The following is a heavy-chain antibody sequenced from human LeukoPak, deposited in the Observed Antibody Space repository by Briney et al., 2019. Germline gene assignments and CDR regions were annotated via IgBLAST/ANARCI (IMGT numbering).Heavy chain of an antibody. J-gene: IGHJ5*02. CDR1: GGTFSSYA. Sequence: GASVKVSCKASGGTFSSYAISWVRQAPGQGLEWMGGNIPIFGTANYAQKFQGRVTITADKSTSTAYMELSSLRSEDTAVYYCARGEAAAGYSNWFDPWGQGTLVTVSS. CDR2: NIPIFGTA. V-gene: IGHV1-69*06. CDR3: ARGEAAAGYSNWFDP. D-gene: IGHD6-13*01.